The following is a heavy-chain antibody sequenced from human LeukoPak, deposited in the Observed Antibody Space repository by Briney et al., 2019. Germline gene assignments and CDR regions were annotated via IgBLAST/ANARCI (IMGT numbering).Heavy chain of an antibody. V-gene: IGHV3-23*01. CDR3: ARESYDSSGYPLDY. J-gene: IGHJ4*02. CDR1: GMTFRMCA. Sequence: GGSLRLSCEGSGMTFRMCAMSWVRQAPGKGLEWVSSITASGTTTYYADSLKGRFTISRDNAKNTLYLQMNSLRAEDTAVYYCARESYDSSGYPLDYWGQGTLVTVSS. D-gene: IGHD3-22*01. CDR2: ITASGTTT.